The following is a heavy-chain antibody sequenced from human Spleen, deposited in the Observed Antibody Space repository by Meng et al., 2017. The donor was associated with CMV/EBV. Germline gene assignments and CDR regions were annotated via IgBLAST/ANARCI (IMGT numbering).Heavy chain of an antibody. Sequence: QWRLRQWAAGLLNPSATLSLPCAGYGGSFSGYYWSRPRQPPGKGLEWIGEINHSGSTNYNPSLKSRVTISVDTSKNQFSLKLSSVTAADTAVYYCARGVGALRYWGQGTLVTVSS. D-gene: IGHD3-3*01. V-gene: IGHV4-34*01. CDR2: INHSGST. CDR1: GGSFSGYY. CDR3: ARGVGALRY. J-gene: IGHJ4*02.